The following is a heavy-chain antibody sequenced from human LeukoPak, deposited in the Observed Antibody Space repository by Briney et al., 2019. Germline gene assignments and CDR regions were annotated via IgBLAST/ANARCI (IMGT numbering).Heavy chain of an antibody. J-gene: IGHJ4*02. CDR2: IYTSGST. D-gene: IGHD1-26*01. Sequence: SETLSLTCTVSGGSISSGSYYWSWIRQPAGKGLEWIGRIYTSGSTNYNPSLKSRVTISVDTSKNQFSLKLSSVTAADTAVYYCAREGVGATRYNFDYWGQGTLVTVSS. CDR3: AREGVGATRYNFDY. CDR1: GGSISSGSYY. V-gene: IGHV4-61*02.